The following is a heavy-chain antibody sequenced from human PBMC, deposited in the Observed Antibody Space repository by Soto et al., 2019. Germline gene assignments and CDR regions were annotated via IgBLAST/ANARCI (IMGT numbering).Heavy chain of an antibody. D-gene: IGHD2-2*01. CDR3: ARDGIVLVPAASPGWSDP. J-gene: IGHJ5*02. CDR1: GYTFTSYA. CDR2: INAGNGNT. Sequence: QVQLVQSGAEEKKPGASVKVSCKASGYTFTSYAMHWVRQAPGQRLEWMGWINAGNGNTKYSQKFQGRVTITKDTSASTAYMELSSLRSEDTAVYYWARDGIVLVPAASPGWSDPWGQGTLVTVSS. V-gene: IGHV1-3*05.